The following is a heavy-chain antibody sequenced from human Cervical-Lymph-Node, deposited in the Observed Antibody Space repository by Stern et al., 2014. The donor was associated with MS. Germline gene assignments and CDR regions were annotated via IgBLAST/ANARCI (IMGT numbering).Heavy chain of an antibody. CDR3: ARHSGWYGSHY. Sequence: QVQLQESGPGLVKPSETLSLTCTVSGGSMNSFYWSWMRQPPGKGLEWIGYIHYSGTTNYNPSLQSRLTMSVDTSKNQFPLNLTSGTAADTAVYYCARHSGWYGSHYWGHGTLVTVSS. D-gene: IGHD6-19*01. V-gene: IGHV4-59*08. J-gene: IGHJ4*01. CDR2: IHYSGTT. CDR1: GGSMNSFY.